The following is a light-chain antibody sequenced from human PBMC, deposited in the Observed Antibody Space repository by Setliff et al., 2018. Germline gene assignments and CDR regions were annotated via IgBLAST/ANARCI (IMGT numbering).Light chain of an antibody. CDR3: SAYAGNNNGGV. V-gene: IGLV2-14*03. Sequence: QSALAQPASVSGSPEQSITISYTGEFGAYGSAYVSWYQQHPDKAPKLIIYDVNNRPSGISHRFSGSNSANTASLTISGLQAEDEADYYCSAYAGNNNGGVFGTGTRSPS. CDR2: DVN. J-gene: IGLJ1*01. CDR1: FGAYGSAY.